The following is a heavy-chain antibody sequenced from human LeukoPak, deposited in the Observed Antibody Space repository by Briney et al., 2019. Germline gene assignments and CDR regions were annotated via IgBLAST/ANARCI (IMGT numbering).Heavy chain of an antibody. D-gene: IGHD2-2*01. V-gene: IGHV1-69*04. J-gene: IGHJ5*02. Sequence: SVKVSCKASGGTFSSYAISWVRQAPGQGLEWMGRIIPILGIANYAQKFQGRVTITADESTSTAYKELSSLRSEDTAVYYCAPVRGGYCSSTSCHGEFDPWGQGTLVTVSS. CDR2: IIPILGIA. CDR1: GGTFSSYA. CDR3: APVRGGYCSSTSCHGEFDP.